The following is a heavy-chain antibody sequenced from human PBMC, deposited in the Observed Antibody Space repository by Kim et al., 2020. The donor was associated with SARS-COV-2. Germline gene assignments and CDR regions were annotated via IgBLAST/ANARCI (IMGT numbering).Heavy chain of an antibody. V-gene: IGHV4-34*01. CDR3: ARGPHITIFGVVILGLQH. D-gene: IGHD3-3*01. J-gene: IGHJ1*01. Sequence: KSRVTISVDTSKNQFSLKLSSVTAADTAVYYCARGPHITIFGVVILGLQHWGQGTLVTVSS.